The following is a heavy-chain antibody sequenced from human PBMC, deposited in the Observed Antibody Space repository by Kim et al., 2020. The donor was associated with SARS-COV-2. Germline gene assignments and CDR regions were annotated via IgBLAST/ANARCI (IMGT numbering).Heavy chain of an antibody. CDR3: ARVGISSLLDY. CDR2: ST. Sequence: STPYNPPLKSRVTISVEPSKNQFSLKVNSVTAADTAIYYCARVGISSLLDYWGQGALVTVSS. V-gene: IGHV4-39*01. J-gene: IGHJ4*02. D-gene: IGHD2-15*01.